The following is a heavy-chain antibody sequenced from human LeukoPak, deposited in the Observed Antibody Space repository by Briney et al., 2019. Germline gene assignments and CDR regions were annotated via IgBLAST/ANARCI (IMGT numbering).Heavy chain of an antibody. D-gene: IGHD4-17*01. V-gene: IGHV3-23*01. CDR2: ISGSGGST. CDR1: GFTFSSCA. J-gene: IGHJ6*04. Sequence: GGSLRLSCAASGFTFSSCAMSWVRQAPGKGLEWVSAISGSGGSTYYADPVKGRFTISRDSSKNTLYLQMNSLRAEDTAVYYCAKDAGDYSYYYYGMDVWGKGTTVTVSS. CDR3: AKDAGDYSYYYYGMDV.